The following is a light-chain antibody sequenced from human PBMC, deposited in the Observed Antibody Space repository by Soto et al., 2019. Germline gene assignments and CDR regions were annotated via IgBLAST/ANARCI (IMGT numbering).Light chain of an antibody. CDR1: SSDVGGYNY. CDR2: EVS. V-gene: IGLV2-14*01. J-gene: IGLJ1*01. CDR3: TSYTSSSTRV. Sequence: QSALTQPASVSGSPGQSITISCTGTSSDVGGYNYVSWYQQHPGKAPKLMIYEVSNRPSGVSNRFSGSKSGNTASLTISGLQAEDEADNYFTSYTSSSTRVFGTGTKLTVL.